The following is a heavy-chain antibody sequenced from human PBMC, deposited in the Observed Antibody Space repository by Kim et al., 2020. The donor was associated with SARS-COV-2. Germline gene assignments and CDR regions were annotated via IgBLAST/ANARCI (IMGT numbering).Heavy chain of an antibody. CDR3: ARAPYYYGSGSVAFDI. J-gene: IGHJ3*02. V-gene: IGHV1-3*01. D-gene: IGHD3-10*01. Sequence: KFQGRVTITRDTSASTAYMELSSLRSEDTAVYYCARAPYYYGSGSVAFDIWGQGTMVTVSS.